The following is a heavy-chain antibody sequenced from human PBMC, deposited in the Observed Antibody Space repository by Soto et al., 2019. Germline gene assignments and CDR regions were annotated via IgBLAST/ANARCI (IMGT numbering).Heavy chain of an antibody. Sequence: PGGSLRLSWSPSGFTLSSYAMHWARQAPGEGLEWVAVISHDGSNKYYADSVKGRFTISRDNSKNTLYLQMNSLRAEDTAVYYCARDPLHYYDSSGYYSLSHWFDPWGQGNLVTGCS. CDR2: ISHDGSNK. J-gene: IGHJ5*02. CDR3: ARDPLHYYDSSGYYSLSHWFDP. D-gene: IGHD3-22*01. CDR1: GFTLSSYA. V-gene: IGHV3-30-3*01.